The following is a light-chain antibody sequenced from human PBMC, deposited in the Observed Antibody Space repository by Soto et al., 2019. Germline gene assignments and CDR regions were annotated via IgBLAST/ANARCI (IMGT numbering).Light chain of an antibody. V-gene: IGKV3-20*01. Sequence: EIVMPQSPATLSVSPGERATLSCRASQSISSNLAWYQQKPGQAPRLLMFRTSSRATGFPARFSGSGSGTDFALTISRLDPEDFAVYYCQQHGSSPITFGQGTRLEIK. CDR3: QQHGSSPIT. J-gene: IGKJ5*01. CDR1: QSISSN. CDR2: RTS.